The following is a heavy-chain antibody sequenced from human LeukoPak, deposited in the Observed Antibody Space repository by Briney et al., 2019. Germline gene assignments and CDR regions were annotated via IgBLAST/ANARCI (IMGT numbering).Heavy chain of an antibody. CDR2: IDHSGGGT. D-gene: IGHD2-2*01. J-gene: IGHJ5*02. CDR3: AKTYQLIWWFDH. V-gene: IGHV3-23*01. Sequence: PGGTLSLSCAASGFTFSSYGMSWVRQAPGKGLEWVSAIDHSGGGTYYADSVKGRFIISRDKSKNTLYLQMSSLRVEDTAIYYCAKTYQLIWWFDHWGQGALVTVSS. CDR1: GFTFSSYG.